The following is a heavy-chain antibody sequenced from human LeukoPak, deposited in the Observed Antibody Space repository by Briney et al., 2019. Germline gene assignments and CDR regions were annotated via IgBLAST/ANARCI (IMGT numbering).Heavy chain of an antibody. CDR1: GYTLTGLS. D-gene: IGHD1-26*01. CDR3: TTDLPGSLAPMDV. J-gene: IGHJ6*03. CDR2: FDPEDGET. V-gene: IGHV1-24*01. Sequence: ASVKVSCKVSGYTLTGLSMHWVRQAPGKGLEWMGGFDPEDGETIYAQKFQGRVTMTEDTSTDTAYMELSSLRSEDTAVYYCTTDLPGSLAPMDVWGKGTTVTVSS.